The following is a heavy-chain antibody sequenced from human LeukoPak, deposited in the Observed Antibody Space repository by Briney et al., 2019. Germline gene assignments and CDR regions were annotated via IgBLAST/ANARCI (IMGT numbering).Heavy chain of an antibody. D-gene: IGHD5-18*01. CDR2: INHSGST. V-gene: IGHV4-34*01. CDR3: ARATGVGYSYGLSDY. J-gene: IGHJ4*02. Sequence: SETLSLTCAVYGGSFSGYYWSWIRQPPGKGLEWIGEINHSGSTNYNPSLKSRVTISVDTSKNQFSLKLSSVTAADTAVYYCARATGVGYSYGLSDYWGQGTLVTVSS. CDR1: GGSFSGYY.